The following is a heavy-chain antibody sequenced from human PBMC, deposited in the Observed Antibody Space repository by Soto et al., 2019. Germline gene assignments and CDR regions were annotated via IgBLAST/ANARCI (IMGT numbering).Heavy chain of an antibody. Sequence: PSETLSLTCTVSGVSIISYYWSWILQPPGKGLEWIGYIYYSGSTNYNPSLKSRVTISVDTSKNQFSLKLSSVTAADTAVYYCARDLSMEVRGGRPHYYVLAVRGQGTTVPVSS. CDR1: GVSIISYY. D-gene: IGHD3-10*01. J-gene: IGHJ6*02. CDR2: IYYSGST. V-gene: IGHV4-59*01. CDR3: ARDLSMEVRGGRPHYYVLAV.